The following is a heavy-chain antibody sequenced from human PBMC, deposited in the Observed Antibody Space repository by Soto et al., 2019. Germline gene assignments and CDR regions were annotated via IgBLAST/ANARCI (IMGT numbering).Heavy chain of an antibody. Sequence: KPSETLSLTCAVYGGSFSGYYWSWIRQPPGKGLEWIGEINHSGSTNYNPSLKSRVTISVDTSKNQFSLKLSSVTAADTAVYYCARLGTSRITIFGVVRAYYGMDVWGQGTTVTVSS. CDR1: GGSFSGYY. CDR2: INHSGST. D-gene: IGHD3-3*01. V-gene: IGHV4-34*01. J-gene: IGHJ6*02. CDR3: ARLGTSRITIFGVVRAYYGMDV.